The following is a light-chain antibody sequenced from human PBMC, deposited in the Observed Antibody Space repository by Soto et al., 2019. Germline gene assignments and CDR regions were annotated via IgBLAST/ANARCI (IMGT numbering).Light chain of an antibody. V-gene: IGKV3-11*01. Sequence: EIVLTQSPATLSLSPGERATLSCRASQSVSSYLAWYQQKPGQAPRLLIYDASNRATGIPARFGGSGSGTDFTLTISSLEPEDFAVYYCQQRSNWRRTFGQGTKV. CDR3: QQRSNWRRT. CDR2: DAS. CDR1: QSVSSY. J-gene: IGKJ1*01.